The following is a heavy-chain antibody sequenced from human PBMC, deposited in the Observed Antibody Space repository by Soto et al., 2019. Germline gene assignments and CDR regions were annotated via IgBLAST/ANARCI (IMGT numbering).Heavy chain of an antibody. CDR2: IIPIFGTA. D-gene: IGHD6-6*01. Sequence: QVQLVQSGAEVKKPGSSVKVSCKASGGTFSSYAISWVRQAPGQGLEWMGGIIPIFGTANYAQKFQGRVTITADDSTSTVYMELSSMRSGDTAVYYLARGDSISSLLHERMEDNWFDPWGQGPLVIVSS. V-gene: IGHV1-69*01. CDR3: ARGDSISSLLHERMEDNWFDP. J-gene: IGHJ5*02. CDR1: GGTFSSYA.